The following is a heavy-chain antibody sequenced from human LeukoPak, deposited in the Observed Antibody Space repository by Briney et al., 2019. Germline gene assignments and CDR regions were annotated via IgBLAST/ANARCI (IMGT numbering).Heavy chain of an antibody. CDR3: AREIERWFDP. J-gene: IGHJ5*02. CDR2: ISFDGGNK. D-gene: IGHD5-24*01. Sequence: PGGSLRLSRAASGFTFSNFNMNWVRQAPGKGLEWVAVISFDGGNKYYADSVKGRFTISRDNSKNTLHLQMNSLRVEDTAVYYCAREIERWFDPWGQGTLVTVSS. V-gene: IGHV3-30-3*01. CDR1: GFTFSNFN.